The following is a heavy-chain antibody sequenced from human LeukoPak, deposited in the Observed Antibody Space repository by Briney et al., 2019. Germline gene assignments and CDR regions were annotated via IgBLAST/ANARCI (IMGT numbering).Heavy chain of an antibody. D-gene: IGHD5-24*01. Sequence: SVKVSCKASGGTFSSYAISWVRQAPGQGLEWMGRIIPIFGIANYAQKFQGRVTITADKSTSTAYMELSSLRSEDTAVYYCARDGYNPTPLRDWGQGTLVIVSS. CDR1: GGTFSSYA. CDR2: IIPIFGIA. V-gene: IGHV1-69*04. J-gene: IGHJ4*02. CDR3: ARDGYNPTPLRD.